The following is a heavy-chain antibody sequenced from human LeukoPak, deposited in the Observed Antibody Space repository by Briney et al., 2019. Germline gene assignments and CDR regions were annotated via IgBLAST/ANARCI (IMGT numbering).Heavy chain of an antibody. CDR1: GFTFSSYW. Sequence: GGSLRLSCAASGFTFSSYWMSWVRQAPGKGLEWVANIKQDGSEKYYVDSVKGRFTISRDNAKNSLYLQMNSLRAEDTAVYYCARDTAFTLYSLLGVQIDYWGQGTLVTVSS. V-gene: IGHV3-7*01. J-gene: IGHJ4*02. CDR3: ARDTAFTLYSLLGVQIDY. D-gene: IGHD2-15*01. CDR2: IKQDGSEK.